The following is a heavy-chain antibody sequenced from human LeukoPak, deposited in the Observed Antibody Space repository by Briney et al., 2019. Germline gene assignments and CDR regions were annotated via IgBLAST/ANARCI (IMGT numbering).Heavy chain of an antibody. CDR1: GFTFSSNW. V-gene: IGHV3-30-3*01. Sequence: GGSLRLSCAASGFTFSSNWMSWVRQAPGKGLEWVAVISYDGSNKYYADSVKGRFTISRDNSKNTLYLQMNSLRAEDTAVYYCARAVAGLSDAFDIWGQGTMVTVSS. D-gene: IGHD6-19*01. CDR3: ARAVAGLSDAFDI. J-gene: IGHJ3*02. CDR2: ISYDGSNK.